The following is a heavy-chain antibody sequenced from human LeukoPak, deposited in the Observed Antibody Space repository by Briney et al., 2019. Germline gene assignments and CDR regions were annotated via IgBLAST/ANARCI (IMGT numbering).Heavy chain of an antibody. CDR3: ARDSSGYTGWGFDL. CDR2: MNPNSGNT. V-gene: IGHV1-8*01. Sequence: ASVKVSFKSPGYTFTSYDINWVRQATGQGLEWMGWMNPNSGNTGYAQKFQGRVTITRNTSITTAYMELSSLRSEDTAVYYCARDSSGYTGWGFDLWGRGTLVTVSS. D-gene: IGHD3-22*01. J-gene: IGHJ2*01. CDR1: GYTFTSYD.